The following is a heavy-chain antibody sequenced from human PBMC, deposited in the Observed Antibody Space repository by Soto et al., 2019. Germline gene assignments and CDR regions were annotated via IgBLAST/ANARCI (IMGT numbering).Heavy chain of an antibody. Sequence: QVQLVQSGAEVRQPASSVKVSCKTSGGTFSSYAISWVRQAPGQGLEWIGGIGPIVDTSTYAQKFQVRVTITADESMITVYMEMSSLRSDDTAVYYCVRVVAIPGNPDNGGQGTLVTVSS. CDR1: GGTFSSYA. CDR3: VRVVAIPGNPDN. J-gene: IGHJ4*02. D-gene: IGHD2-15*01. V-gene: IGHV1-69*12. CDR2: IGPIVDTS.